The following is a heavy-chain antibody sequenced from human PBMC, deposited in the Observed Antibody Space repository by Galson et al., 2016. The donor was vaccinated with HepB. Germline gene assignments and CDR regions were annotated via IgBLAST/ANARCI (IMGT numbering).Heavy chain of an antibody. D-gene: IGHD2-15*01. V-gene: IGHV3-74*01. CDR2: IKGDGSVT. J-gene: IGHJ5*01. CDR1: GFTVSTNY. CDR3: ARDRGGSAGGYNWFDS. Sequence: SLRLSCAASGFTVSTNYMSWVRQAPGKGLMWVSRIKGDGSVTDYADSVKGRFTISRDNAKNALYMQMNSLRGDDTTVYYCARDRGGSAGGYNWFDSWGQGMLVTVSS.